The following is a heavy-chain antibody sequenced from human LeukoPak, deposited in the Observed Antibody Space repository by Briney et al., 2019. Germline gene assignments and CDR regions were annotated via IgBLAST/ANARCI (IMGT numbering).Heavy chain of an antibody. J-gene: IGHJ4*02. V-gene: IGHV4-34*01. Sequence: PSETLSLTCAVYGGSFSGYYWSWIRQPPGKGLEWIGEINHSGSTNYNPSLKSRVTISVDTSKNQFSLKLSSVTAADTAVYYCARGNSGSYYWDYRGQGTLVTVSS. CDR3: ARGNSGSYYWDY. CDR1: GGSFSGYY. CDR2: INHSGST. D-gene: IGHD1-26*01.